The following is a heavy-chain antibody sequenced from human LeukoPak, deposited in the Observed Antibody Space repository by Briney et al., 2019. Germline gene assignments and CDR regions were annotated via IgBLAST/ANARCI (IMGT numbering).Heavy chain of an antibody. CDR3: ARDLGSGWFVFDY. CDR1: GFTFSSYS. V-gene: IGHV3-21*01. CDR2: ISSSSSYI. D-gene: IGHD6-19*01. J-gene: IGHJ4*02. Sequence: GGSLRFSCAASGFTFSSYSMKWVRQAPGKGLEWVSSISSSSSYIYYADSVKGRFTISRDNAKNSLYLQMNSLRAEDTAVYYCARDLGSGWFVFDYWGQGTLVTVSS.